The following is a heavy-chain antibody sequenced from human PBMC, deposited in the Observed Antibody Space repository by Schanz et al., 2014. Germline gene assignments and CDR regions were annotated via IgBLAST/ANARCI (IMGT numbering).Heavy chain of an antibody. V-gene: IGHV1-69*08. Sequence: QLQLVQSGAEVKKPGSSVKVSCKLSGGTFSSYTISWMRQAPGQGLEWMGRIIPSLGLAKYEQKFQDKVTITADTSTTTAYMELSSLRSEDTAVYYCARDGVDAAAGGNYWGQGTLVTVSS. J-gene: IGHJ4*02. CDR2: IIPSLGLA. CDR3: ARDGVDAAAGGNY. D-gene: IGHD6-13*01. CDR1: GGTFSSYT.